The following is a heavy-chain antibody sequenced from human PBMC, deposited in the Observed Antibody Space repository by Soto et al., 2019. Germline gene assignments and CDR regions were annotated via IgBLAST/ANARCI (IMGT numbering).Heavy chain of an antibody. CDR3: AGLMDPFFDRFDY. CDR1: GFTLSGSF. Sequence: EVQLVESGGGLVQPGGSMKLTCAASGFTLSGSFIHWVRQASGKGLEWVGRIASRTQNYATAYGTSVQGRFTVSRDDSLNSAYVQMKGLKTEDSAVYFCAGLMDPFFDRFDYWGRGILVTVSS. V-gene: IGHV3-73*02. J-gene: IGHJ4*02. CDR2: IASRTQNYAT. D-gene: IGHD3-3*02.